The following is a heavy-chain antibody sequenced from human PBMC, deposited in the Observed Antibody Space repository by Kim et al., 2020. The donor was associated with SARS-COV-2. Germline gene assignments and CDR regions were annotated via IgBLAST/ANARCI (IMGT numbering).Heavy chain of an antibody. CDR2: IYYSGST. CDR3: ARVHLGHQLPTGVWFDP. V-gene: IGHV4-31*03. CDR1: GGSISSGGYY. Sequence: SETLSLTCTVSGGSISSGGYYWSWIRQHPGKGLEWIGYIYYSGSTYYNPSLKSRVTISVDTSKNQFSLKLSSVTAADTAVYYCARVHLGHQLPTGVWFDPWGQGTLVTVSS. J-gene: IGHJ5*02. D-gene: IGHD2-2*01.